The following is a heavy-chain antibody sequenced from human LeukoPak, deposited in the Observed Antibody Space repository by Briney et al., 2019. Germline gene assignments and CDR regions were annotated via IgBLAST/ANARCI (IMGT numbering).Heavy chain of an antibody. V-gene: IGHV3-7*01. D-gene: IGHD3-3*01. CDR1: GFTFSNYA. CDR2: IKQDGSET. CDR3: ARDFWGAYRVDYFDY. Sequence: GGSLRLSCAASGFTFSNYAMSWVRRAPGKGLGWVANIKQDGSETYYVDSVRGRFTISRDNAKNSLYLQMNSLRAEDTAVYYCARDFWGAYRVDYFDYWGQGTLVTVSS. J-gene: IGHJ4*02.